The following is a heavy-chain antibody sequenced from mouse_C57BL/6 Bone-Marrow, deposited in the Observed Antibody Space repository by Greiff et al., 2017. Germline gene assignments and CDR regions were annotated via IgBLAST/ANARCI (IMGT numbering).Heavy chain of an antibody. Sequence: EVKLMESGGDLVKPGGSLKLSCAVSGFTFSSYGMSWVRQTPDKRLEWVATISSGGSYTYYPDSVKGRFTISRDNAKNTLYLQMSSLKSEDTAMYYCARHVYGFDYWGQGTTLTVSS. D-gene: IGHD1-1*01. CDR1: GFTFSSYG. V-gene: IGHV5-6*01. CDR2: ISSGGSYT. J-gene: IGHJ2*01. CDR3: ARHVYGFDY.